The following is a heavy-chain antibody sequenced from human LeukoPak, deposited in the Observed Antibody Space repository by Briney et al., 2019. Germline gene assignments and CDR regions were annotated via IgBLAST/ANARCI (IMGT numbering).Heavy chain of an antibody. CDR1: GGAISSGGYY. CDR2: IYYSGRT. D-gene: IGHD6-19*01. J-gene: IGHJ6*02. Sequence: SQTLSLTCTVSGGAISSGGYYWRWIRQPPGKGLEWIGYIYYSGRTYYNPSLKSRVTISVDTSKNQFSLKLSSVTAADTAVYYCARDRRIAVAGTMRVVPYYYYGMDVWGQGTTVTVSS. CDR3: ARDRRIAVAGTMRVVPYYYYGMDV. V-gene: IGHV4-31*03.